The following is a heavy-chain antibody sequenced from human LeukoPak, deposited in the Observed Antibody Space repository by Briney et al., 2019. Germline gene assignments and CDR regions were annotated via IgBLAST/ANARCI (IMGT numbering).Heavy chain of an antibody. CDR3: ARDRGPAGIGLVDY. Sequence: GGSLRLSCAASGFTFSSYAMHWVRQAPGKGLEWVAVISYDGSNKYYADSVKGRFTISRDNSKNTLYLQMNSLRAEDTAVYYCARDRGPAGIGLVDYWGQGTLVTVSS. CDR1: GFTFSSYA. CDR2: ISYDGSNK. D-gene: IGHD1-26*01. V-gene: IGHV3-30*04. J-gene: IGHJ4*02.